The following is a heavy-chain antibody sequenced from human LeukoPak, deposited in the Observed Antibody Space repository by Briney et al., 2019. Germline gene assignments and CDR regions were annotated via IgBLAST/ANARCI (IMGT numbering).Heavy chain of an antibody. CDR2: ISSSSSYI. Sequence: GGSLRLSCAASGFTFSSYSMNWVRQAPGKGLEWVSSISSSSSYIYYADSVKGRFTISRDNSKNTLYLQMNSLRAEDTAVYYCAKDGADGTRPGSYSYGDYWGQGTLVTVSS. CDR3: AKDGADGTRPGSYSYGDY. D-gene: IGHD1-26*01. CDR1: GFTFSSYS. V-gene: IGHV3-21*01. J-gene: IGHJ4*02.